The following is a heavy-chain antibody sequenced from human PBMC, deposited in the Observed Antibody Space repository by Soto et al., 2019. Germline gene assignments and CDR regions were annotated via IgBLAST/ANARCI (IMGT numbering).Heavy chain of an antibody. Sequence: SETLSLTCAVSGGSTSSGGYSWSWIWQPPGKGLEWIGYIYHSGSTYYNPSLKSRVTISVDRSKNQFSLKLSSVTAADTAVYYCSRGMTTVTTIDYWGQGTRLTVSS. D-gene: IGHD4-4*01. V-gene: IGHV4-30-2*01. CDR1: GGSTSSGGYS. CDR2: IYHSGST. J-gene: IGHJ4*02. CDR3: SRGMTTVTTIDY.